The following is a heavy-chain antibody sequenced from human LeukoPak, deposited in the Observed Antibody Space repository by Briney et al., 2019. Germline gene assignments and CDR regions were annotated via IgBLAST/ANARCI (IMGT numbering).Heavy chain of an antibody. Sequence: PGGSLRLSCAASGFTFSDYYMSWIRQAPGKGLEWVSYISSSSSYTNYADSVKGRFTISRDNAKNSLYLQMNSLRAEDTAVYYCARASVPSYDILTGYYIGESHPFDYWGQGTLVTVSS. D-gene: IGHD3-9*01. CDR1: GFTFSDYY. J-gene: IGHJ4*02. CDR2: ISSSSSYT. V-gene: IGHV3-11*06. CDR3: ARASVPSYDILTGYYIGESHPFDY.